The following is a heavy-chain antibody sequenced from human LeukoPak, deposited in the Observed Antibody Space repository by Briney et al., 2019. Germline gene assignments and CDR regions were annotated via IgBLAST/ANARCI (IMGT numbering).Heavy chain of an antibody. CDR1: GFTFSNAW. V-gene: IGHV3-15*01. CDR3: TTDHGGSYYESGEEKSCFDY. D-gene: IGHD1-26*01. CDR2: IKSKTDGETT. Sequence: GGSLRLSCAASGFTFSNAWMSWVRQSPGKGLEWVGRIKSKTDGETTDYAAPVKDRFTISRDDSENTLYLQMNSLKTEDTAVYYCTTDHGGSYYESGEEKSCFDYWGQGTLVAVSS. J-gene: IGHJ4*02.